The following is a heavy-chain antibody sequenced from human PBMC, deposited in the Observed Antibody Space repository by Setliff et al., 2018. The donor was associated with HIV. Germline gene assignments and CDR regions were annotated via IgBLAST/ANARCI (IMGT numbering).Heavy chain of an antibody. J-gene: IGHJ6*03. D-gene: IGHD3-3*01. V-gene: IGHV3-11*04. CDR1: GFTFRDYY. CDR3: ARAFDFWSGSVVFYYYMDV. Sequence: PGGSLRLSCAASGFTFRDYYMSWIRQAPGKGLEWVSYISSSGITMYYADSVKGRFTISRDNAKNSLYLQMNSLRAEDTAVYYCARAFDFWSGSVVFYYYMDVWGKGTTVTVSS. CDR2: ISSSGITM.